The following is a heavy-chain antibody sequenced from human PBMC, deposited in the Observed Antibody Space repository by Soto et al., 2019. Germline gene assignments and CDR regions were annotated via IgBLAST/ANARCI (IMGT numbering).Heavy chain of an antibody. D-gene: IGHD3-10*01. J-gene: IGHJ4*02. CDR1: GGSISSGGYS. V-gene: IGHV4-30-2*01. CDR3: AGGPGEARNY. CDR2: IYHSGST. Sequence: SETLSLTCAVSGGSISSGGYSWSWIRQPPGKGLEWIGYIYHSGSTYYNPSLKSRVTISVDRSKNQFSLKLSSVTAADTAVYYWAGGPGEARNYWGQGTLVTVSS.